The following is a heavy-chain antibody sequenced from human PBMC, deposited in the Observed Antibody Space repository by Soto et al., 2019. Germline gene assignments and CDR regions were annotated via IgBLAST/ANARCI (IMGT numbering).Heavy chain of an antibody. Sequence: SVKVSCKASGGSFTNYIVTWVRQAPGQGLEWMGRIIPVLGVEYYAQKFQDRVSITADKSTSTAYMELSSLRSEDTAVYYCASMSRESQYYGMDVWGQGTTVTVSS. J-gene: IGHJ6*02. CDR2: IIPVLGVE. V-gene: IGHV1-69*02. CDR1: GGSFTNYI. D-gene: IGHD3-10*01. CDR3: ASMSRESQYYGMDV.